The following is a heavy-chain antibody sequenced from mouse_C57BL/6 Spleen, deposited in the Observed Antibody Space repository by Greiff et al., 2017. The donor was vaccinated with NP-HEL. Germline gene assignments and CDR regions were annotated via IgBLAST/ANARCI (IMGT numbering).Heavy chain of an antibody. D-gene: IGHD1-1*01. CDR2: IDPSDSYT. CDR1: GYTFTSYW. CDR3: AIYGTFDY. J-gene: IGHJ2*01. Sequence: VQLQQSGAELVMPGASVKLSCKASGYTFTSYWMHWVKQRPGQGLEWIGEIDPSDSYTNYNQKFKGKSTLTVDKSSSTAYMQLSSLTSEDSAVYYCAIYGTFDYWGQGTTLTVSS. V-gene: IGHV1-69*01.